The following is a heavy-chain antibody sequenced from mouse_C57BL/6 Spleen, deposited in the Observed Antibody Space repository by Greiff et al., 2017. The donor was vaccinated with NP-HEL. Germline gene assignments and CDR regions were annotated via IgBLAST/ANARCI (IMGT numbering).Heavy chain of an antibody. CDR1: FYTFTTYP. V-gene: IGHV1-47*01. D-gene: IGHD1-1*01. CDR2: FHPYNDDT. Sequence: QVQLQQSGGARVKPGASFKISCKSSFYTFTTYPIEWMKQNHGKSLEWIGNFHPYNDDTKYNEKFKGKATLTVEKSSSTVYLELSRLTSDDSAVYYCARNYGSSPGYFDVWGTGTTVTVSS. J-gene: IGHJ1*03. CDR3: ARNYGSSPGYFDV.